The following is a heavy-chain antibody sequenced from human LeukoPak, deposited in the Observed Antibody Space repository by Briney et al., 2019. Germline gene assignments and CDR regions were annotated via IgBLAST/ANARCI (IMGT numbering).Heavy chain of an antibody. CDR2: IYPGGDI. J-gene: IGHJ6*03. D-gene: IGHD4-17*01. CDR3: AKRGGSWNYGDSHYYYYYMDV. V-gene: IGHV3-53*01. Sequence: PGGSLRLSCAASEVTVTSNYLSWVRQAPGKGLQWVSVIYPGGDIYYSDSVKGRFIISRDNSKNTLSLQMNSLTADDTAVYYCAKRGGSWNYGDSHYYYYYMDVWGKGTTVTVSS. CDR1: EVTVTSNY.